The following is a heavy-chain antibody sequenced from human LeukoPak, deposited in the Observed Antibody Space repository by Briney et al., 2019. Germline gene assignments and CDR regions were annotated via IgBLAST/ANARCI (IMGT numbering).Heavy chain of an antibody. Sequence: PGGSLRLSCAASGFTFSDYYMSWIRQAPGKGLEWVSYIRSSGSTIYYADSVKGRFTISRDNAKNSLYLQMNSLRAEDTAVYYCARFRIVGATVFDYWGQGTLVTVSS. CDR1: GFTFSDYY. CDR3: ARFRIVGATVFDY. V-gene: IGHV3-11*01. CDR2: IRSSGSTI. J-gene: IGHJ4*02. D-gene: IGHD1-26*01.